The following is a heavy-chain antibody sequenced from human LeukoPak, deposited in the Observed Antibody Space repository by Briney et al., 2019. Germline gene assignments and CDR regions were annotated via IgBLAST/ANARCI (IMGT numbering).Heavy chain of an antibody. Sequence: SGGSLRLSCAASGFTFSSYAMSWVRQAPGTGLEWVSAISGSGGSAYYADSVRGRFTISRDNSKNTLYLQMNSLRAEDTAVYYCAKGSLNAPNPDAAFDYWGQGTLVTVSS. CDR1: GFTFSSYA. CDR3: AKGSLNAPNPDAAFDY. J-gene: IGHJ4*02. CDR2: ISGSGGSA. V-gene: IGHV3-23*01.